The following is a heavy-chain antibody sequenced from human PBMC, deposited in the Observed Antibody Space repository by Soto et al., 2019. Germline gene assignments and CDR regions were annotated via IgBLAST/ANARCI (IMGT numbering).Heavy chain of an antibody. CDR3: ARGQNSYFSSSWYFDY. CDR1: GFTFSSYA. CDR2: ISSNGGST. D-gene: IGHD6-13*01. V-gene: IGHV3-64*04. J-gene: IGHJ4*02. Sequence: PGGSLRLSCSASGFTFSSYAMHWVRQAPGKGLEYVSAISSNGGSTYYADSVKGRFTISRDNSKNTLYLQMNSLRAEDTAVYYCARGQNSYFSSSWYFDYWGQGTLVTVSS.